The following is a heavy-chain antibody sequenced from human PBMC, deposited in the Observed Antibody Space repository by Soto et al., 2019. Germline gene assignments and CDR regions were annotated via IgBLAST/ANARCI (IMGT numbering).Heavy chain of an antibody. CDR3: ARDVDTGYSSGLVGAFDI. CDR1: GGSISSSSYY. CDR2: IYYSGST. V-gene: IGHV4-39*02. Sequence: QLQLQESGPGLVKPSETLSLTCTVSGGSISSSSYYWGWIRQPPGKGLEWIGSIYYSGSTYYNPSLKSRVTISVDTSKNQFSLKLSSVTAADTAVYYCARDVDTGYSSGLVGAFDIWGQGTMVTVSS. D-gene: IGHD6-19*01. J-gene: IGHJ3*02.